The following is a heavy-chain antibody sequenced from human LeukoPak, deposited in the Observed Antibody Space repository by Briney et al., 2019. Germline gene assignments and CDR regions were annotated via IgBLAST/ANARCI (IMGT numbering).Heavy chain of an antibody. V-gene: IGHV3-30*18. CDR3: AKSWFDP. J-gene: IGHJ5*02. CDR2: ISYDGSNK. Sequence: GGSLRLSCAASGFTFSGYNMNWVRQAPGKGLEWVAVISYDGSNKYYADSVKGRFTISRDNSKNTLYLQMNSLRAEDTAVYYCAKSWFDPWGQGTLVTVSS. CDR1: GFTFSGYN.